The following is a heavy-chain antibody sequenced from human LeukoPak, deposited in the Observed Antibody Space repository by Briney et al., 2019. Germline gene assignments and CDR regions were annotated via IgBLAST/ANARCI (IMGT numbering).Heavy chain of an antibody. CDR1: GFTFSSYG. Sequence: PGGSLRLSCAASGFTFSSYGINWVRQAPGKGLEWVSSIYGTGHTTDYADSVKGRFTTSRDNSKNAAYLQLDSLRADDTAVYYCAKINSITLVRGANILLNNWGQGTLVTVSS. CDR2: IYGTGHTT. D-gene: IGHD3-10*01. CDR3: AKINSITLVRGANILLNN. J-gene: IGHJ4*02. V-gene: IGHV3-23*01.